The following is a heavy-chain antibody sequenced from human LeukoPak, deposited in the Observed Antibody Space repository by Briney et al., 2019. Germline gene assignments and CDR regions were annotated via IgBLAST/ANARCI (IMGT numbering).Heavy chain of an antibody. J-gene: IGHJ4*02. CDR3: ARGTGYCSGGSCYEDY. CDR1: GGSISSSNYY. CDR2: IYYSGST. D-gene: IGHD2-15*01. V-gene: IGHV4-39*01. Sequence: PSETLSLTCTVSGGSISSSNYYWGWVRQPPGKGLEWIGTIYYSGSTYYNPSLRSRVTISVDTSKNQFSLKLSSATAADTAVYYCARGTGYCSGGSCYEDYWGQGTLVTVSS.